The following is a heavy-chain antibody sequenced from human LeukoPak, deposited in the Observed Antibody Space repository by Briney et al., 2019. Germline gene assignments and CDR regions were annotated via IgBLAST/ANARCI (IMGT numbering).Heavy chain of an antibody. CDR2: MNPNSGNT. J-gene: IGHJ6*03. V-gene: IGHV1-8*03. CDR3: ARSGGSSSWYVGYYYYYYMDV. Sequence: ASVKVSCKASAYTFTSYDINCVRQATGQGLDWMGWMNPNSGNTGYAQKFQGRVTITRNTSISTAYMELSSLRSEDTAVYYCARSGGSSSWYVGYYYYYYMDVWGKGTTVTVSS. D-gene: IGHD6-13*01. CDR1: AYTFTSYD.